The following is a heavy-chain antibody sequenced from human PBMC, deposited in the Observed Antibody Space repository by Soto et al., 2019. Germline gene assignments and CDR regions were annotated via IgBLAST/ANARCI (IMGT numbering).Heavy chain of an antibody. CDR1: GFSLTTRGVG. Sequence: QITLKESGPALVKPTQTLTLTCTFSGFSLTTRGVGVGWIRQPPRKALEWLALIYWDDDRRYSPSLKSRLTITKDTSKNQVVLTMTNMGPVDTDTYYCAHRRTGDLIDYLGQGTLVTVSS. D-gene: IGHD2-21*01. V-gene: IGHV2-5*02. CDR2: IYWDDDR. J-gene: IGHJ4*02. CDR3: AHRRTGDLIDY.